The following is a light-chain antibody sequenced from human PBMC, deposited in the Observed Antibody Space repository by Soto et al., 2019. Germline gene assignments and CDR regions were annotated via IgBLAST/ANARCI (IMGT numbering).Light chain of an antibody. CDR3: AAWDDSLNALV. V-gene: IGLV1-44*01. CDR2: SNT. CDR1: SSNIGSNT. J-gene: IGLJ1*01. Sequence: QSALAQPPSASGTPGQRVTVSCSGSSSNIGSNTVSWYQQLPGTAPKLLIYSNTQRPSGVPDRSSGSKSDTSASLAISGLQSEDEADYYCAAWDDSLNALVFGTGTKVTVL.